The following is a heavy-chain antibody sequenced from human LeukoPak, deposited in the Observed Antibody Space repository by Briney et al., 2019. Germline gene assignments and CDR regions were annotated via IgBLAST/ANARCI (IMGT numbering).Heavy chain of an antibody. CDR2: ISGSGGST. CDR1: GFTFTSYA. Sequence: GGSLRLSCAASGFTFTSYAMSWVRQAPGKGLEWVSAISGSGGSTYYADPVKGRFTISRDNSKSTLFLQMNSLRAEDTAVYYCAKDPRVGSRVATPCHWGQGTLVTVSS. D-gene: IGHD5-24*01. J-gene: IGHJ4*02. CDR3: AKDPRVGSRVATPCH. V-gene: IGHV3-23*01.